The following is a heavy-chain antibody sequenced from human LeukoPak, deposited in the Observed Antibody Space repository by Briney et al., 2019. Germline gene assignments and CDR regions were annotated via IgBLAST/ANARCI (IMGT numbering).Heavy chain of an antibody. D-gene: IGHD3-16*01. CDR2: INHNGNVN. V-gene: IGHV3-7*03. CDR3: ARGGGLDV. J-gene: IGHJ6*02. Sequence: GGSLRLSCTASGFTFSHYWMSWVRQAPGKGLEWVASINHNGNVNYYVDSVKGRFTISRDNAKNSLYLQMSNLRAEDTAVYFCARGGGLDVWGQGATVTVSS. CDR1: GFTFSHYW.